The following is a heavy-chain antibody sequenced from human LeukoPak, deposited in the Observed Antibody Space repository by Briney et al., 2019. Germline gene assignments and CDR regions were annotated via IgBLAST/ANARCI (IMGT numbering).Heavy chain of an antibody. CDR3: ARMGYCSSTSCQQYYYYYMDV. CDR2: IYYSGST. Sequence: SETLSLTCTVSGGSISSYYWSWIRQPPGKGLEWIGYIYYSGSTNYNPSLKSRVTISVDTSKNQFSLKLSSVTAADTAVYYCARMGYCSSTSCQQYYYYYMDVWGKGTTVTVSS. CDR1: GGSISSYY. D-gene: IGHD2-2*01. J-gene: IGHJ6*03. V-gene: IGHV4-59*12.